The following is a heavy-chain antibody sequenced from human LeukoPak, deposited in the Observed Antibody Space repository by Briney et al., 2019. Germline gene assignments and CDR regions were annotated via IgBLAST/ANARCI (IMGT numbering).Heavy chain of an antibody. CDR2: INPNSGGT. Sequence: GASVKVSCKASGYTFTGYYMHWVRQAPGQGLEWMGRINPNSGGTNYAQKFQGRVTMTRDTSISTAYMELSRLRSDDTAVYYCARPRYSYGSVYYYGMDVWGQGTTVTVSS. CDR1: GYTFTGYY. J-gene: IGHJ6*02. CDR3: ARPRYSYGSVYYYGMDV. D-gene: IGHD5-18*01. V-gene: IGHV1-2*06.